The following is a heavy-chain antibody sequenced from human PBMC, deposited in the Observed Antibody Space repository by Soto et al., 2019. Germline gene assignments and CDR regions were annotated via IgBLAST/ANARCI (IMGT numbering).Heavy chain of an antibody. CDR2: ISETGHNT. J-gene: IGHJ4*02. Sequence: EVQLLESGGGLVQPGGSLRLSCAASGFTFASYFMSWVRQAPGRGLEWVSAISETGHNTYYADSEKGRFTISRDNSENTLYLQMNSLRAEDTALYYCAKRSIVGGTGHYYDFWGQGTMVTVSS. D-gene: IGHD1-26*01. V-gene: IGHV3-23*01. CDR1: GFTFASYF. CDR3: AKRSIVGGTGHYYDF.